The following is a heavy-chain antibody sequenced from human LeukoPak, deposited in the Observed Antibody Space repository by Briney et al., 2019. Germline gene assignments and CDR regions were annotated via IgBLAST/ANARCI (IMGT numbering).Heavy chain of an antibody. CDR2: ISGSGGST. Sequence: GGSLRLSCAASVFTLSSYAMSWVRQAPGKGGEWVSPISGSGGSTYYADSVKGRFTISRDNSKNTLYLQMNSLRAEDTAVYYCAKTAIVVVSPEAAFGSWGQGTMVTVS. V-gene: IGHV3-23*01. D-gene: IGHD3-22*01. CDR3: AKTAIVVVSPEAAFGS. J-gene: IGHJ3*02. CDR1: VFTLSSYA.